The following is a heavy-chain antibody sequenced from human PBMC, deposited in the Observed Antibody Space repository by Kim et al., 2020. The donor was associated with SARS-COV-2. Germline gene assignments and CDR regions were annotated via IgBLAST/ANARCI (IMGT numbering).Heavy chain of an antibody. CDR1: GGSISSYY. V-gene: IGHV4-59*08. D-gene: IGHD3-22*01. Sequence: SETLSLNCTVSGGSISSYYWSWIRQPPGEGLEWIGYIYYSGSTNYNPSLKSRVTISVDTSKNQFSLKLSSVTAADTAVYYCARQGRRWGYYDSSGYYDY. CDR3: ARQGRRWGYYDSSGYYDY. CDR2: IYYSGST. J-gene: IGHJ6*01.